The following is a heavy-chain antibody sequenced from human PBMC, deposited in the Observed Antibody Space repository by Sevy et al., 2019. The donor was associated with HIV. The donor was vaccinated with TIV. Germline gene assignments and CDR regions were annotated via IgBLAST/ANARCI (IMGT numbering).Heavy chain of an antibody. CDR3: AIHRDYYDSSGYGTFDP. V-gene: IGHV1-8*01. Sequence: ASVKVSCKASGYTFTSYDINWVRQASGQGLEWMGWMNPNTGNTGYAQKFQGRVTMTRNTSISTAYMELSSLRSEDTAVYYCAIHRDYYDSSGYGTFDPWGQGTLVTVSS. CDR1: GYTFTSYD. CDR2: MNPNTGNT. J-gene: IGHJ5*02. D-gene: IGHD3-22*01.